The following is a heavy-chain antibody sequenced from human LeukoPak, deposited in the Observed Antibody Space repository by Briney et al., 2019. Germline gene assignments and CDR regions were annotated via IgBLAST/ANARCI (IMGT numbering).Heavy chain of an antibody. D-gene: IGHD3-3*01. CDR3: ARDPLRFSRGYYYGMDV. CDR1: GYTFTSYG. V-gene: IGHV1-18*01. CDR2: ISAYNGNT. J-gene: IGHJ6*02. Sequence: ASVKVSCKASGYTFTSYGISWVRQAPGQGLEWMGWISAYNGNTNYVQKLQGRVTMTTDTSTSTAYMELRSLRSDDTAVYYCARDPLRFSRGYYYGMDVWGQGTTVTVSS.